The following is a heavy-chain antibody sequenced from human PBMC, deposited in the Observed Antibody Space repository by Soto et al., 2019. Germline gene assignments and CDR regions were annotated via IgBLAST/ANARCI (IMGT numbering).Heavy chain of an antibody. CDR2: ISCDGSNK. CDR3: ARDKFGGGYYDYVWGSYRQGWFDP. Sequence: QVQLVESGGGVVQPGRSLRLSCAASGFTFSSYAMHWVRQAPGKGLEWVAVISCDGSNKYYADSVKGRFTISRDNSKNTLYLQMNSLRAEDTAVYYCARDKFGGGYYDYVWGSYRQGWFDPWGQGTLVTVSS. J-gene: IGHJ5*02. V-gene: IGHV3-30-3*01. CDR1: GFTFSSYA. D-gene: IGHD3-16*02.